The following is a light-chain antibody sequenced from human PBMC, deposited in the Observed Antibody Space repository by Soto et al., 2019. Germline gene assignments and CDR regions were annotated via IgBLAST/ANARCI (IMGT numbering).Light chain of an antibody. Sequence: EVVMTQSPATLSMSPGERATLSCRASQTINSTLAWYQQKPGQAPRLLIHGATTRATGIPGRFSGSGSGTEFTLTISSLHSEDIAVYYCQQYNYWPPPTFGQGTKVDIK. J-gene: IGKJ1*01. V-gene: IGKV3-15*01. CDR3: QQYNYWPPPT. CDR1: QTINST. CDR2: GAT.